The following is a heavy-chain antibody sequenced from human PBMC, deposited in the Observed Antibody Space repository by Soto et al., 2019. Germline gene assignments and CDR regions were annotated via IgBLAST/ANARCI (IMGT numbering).Heavy chain of an antibody. Sequence: ASVKVSCKASGGTFSSYAISWVRQAPGQGLEWMGGIIPIFGTANYAQKFQGRVTITADESTSTAYMELSSLRSEDTAVYYCARSPRVWFGELYPTFFDYWGQGTLVTVSS. CDR1: GGTFSSYA. V-gene: IGHV1-69*13. D-gene: IGHD3-10*01. CDR2: IIPIFGTA. CDR3: ARSPRVWFGELYPTFFDY. J-gene: IGHJ4*02.